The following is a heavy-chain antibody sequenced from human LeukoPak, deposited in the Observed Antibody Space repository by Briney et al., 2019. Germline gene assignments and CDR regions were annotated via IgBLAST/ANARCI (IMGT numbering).Heavy chain of an antibody. V-gene: IGHV4-61*02. CDR2: IYTSGST. CDR1: GGSISSGSYY. CDR3: ARDFGVHWEVATSYFDY. J-gene: IGHJ4*02. D-gene: IGHD5-12*01. Sequence: PSETLSLACTLSGGSISSGSYYWSWIRQPAGKGLEWIGRIYTSGSTNYNPSLKSRVTISVDTSKNQFSLKLSSVTAADTAVYYCARDFGVHWEVATSYFDYWGQGTLVTVSS.